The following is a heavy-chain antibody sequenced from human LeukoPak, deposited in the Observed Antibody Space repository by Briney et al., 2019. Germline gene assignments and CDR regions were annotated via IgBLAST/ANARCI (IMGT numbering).Heavy chain of an antibody. CDR2: IIPIFGTA. D-gene: IGHD3-22*01. J-gene: IGHJ4*02. Sequence: SVKVSCKASGGTFSSYAISWVRQTPGQGLEWMGGIIPIFGTANYAQKFQGRVTITTDESTSTAYMELSSLRSEDTAVYYCARGDSSGYYIFPYFDYWGQGTLVTVSS. V-gene: IGHV1-69*05. CDR1: GGTFSSYA. CDR3: ARGDSSGYYIFPYFDY.